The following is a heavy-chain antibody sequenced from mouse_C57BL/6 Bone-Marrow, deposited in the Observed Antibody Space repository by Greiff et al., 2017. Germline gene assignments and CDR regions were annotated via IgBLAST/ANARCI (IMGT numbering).Heavy chain of an antibody. V-gene: IGHV1-26*01. Sequence: VQLQQSGPELVKPGASVKISCKASGYTFTDYYMNWVKQSHGKSLEWIGDINPNNGGTSYNQKFKGKATLTVDKSSSTAYMELRSLTSEDSAVYYCARDCSRFDYGGQGTTLTVSS. CDR1: GYTFTDYY. CDR3: ARDCSRFDY. J-gene: IGHJ2*01. CDR2: INPNNGGT.